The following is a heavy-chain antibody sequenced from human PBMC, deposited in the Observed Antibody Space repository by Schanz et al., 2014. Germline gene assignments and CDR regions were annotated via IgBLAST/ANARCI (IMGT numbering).Heavy chain of an antibody. V-gene: IGHV3-48*04. D-gene: IGHD2-2*01. J-gene: IGHJ3*01. CDR1: GFTFSNHA. CDR3: ASSRTRYCSSTSCVPGAFDF. Sequence: EVQLVESGGVVVQPGGSLRLSCAASGFTFSNHALSWVRQAPGKGLEWVSSIISTGGTIYYVDSVRGRFTISRDNAKNALYLQMNSLRVDDTAVYYCASSRTRYCSSTSCVPGAFDFWGQGTLVTVSS. CDR2: IISTGGTI.